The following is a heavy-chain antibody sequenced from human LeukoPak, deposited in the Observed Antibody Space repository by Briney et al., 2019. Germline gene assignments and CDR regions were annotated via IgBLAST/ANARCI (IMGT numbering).Heavy chain of an antibody. CDR3: ARVGIISEPAATFYFDY. CDR2: IFYTGST. Sequence: SETLTLTCTVSGGSLSSGSSYWSWIRQHPGKGLEWIGYIFYTGSTYCNPSLNSRIIISVVTSKNQFSLQLSAVTAADPAVYYCARVGIISEPAATFYFDYWGQGTLVTVSS. CDR1: GGSLSSGSSY. V-gene: IGHV4-31*03. J-gene: IGHJ4*02. D-gene: IGHD2-2*01.